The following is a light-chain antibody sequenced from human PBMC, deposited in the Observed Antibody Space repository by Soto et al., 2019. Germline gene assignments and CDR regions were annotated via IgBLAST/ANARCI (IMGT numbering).Light chain of an antibody. CDR1: QSLGPTD. CDR3: QQYGSLPYT. CDR2: GPF. J-gene: IGKJ5*01. V-gene: IGKV3-20*01. Sequence: PTLSCRASQSLGPTDLVWYQQRSGQPPRLVIPGPFSTASGIPARFSGGGSGTAFTLTISRLEPEDSAVYYCQQYGSLPYTFGRGTRLEIQ.